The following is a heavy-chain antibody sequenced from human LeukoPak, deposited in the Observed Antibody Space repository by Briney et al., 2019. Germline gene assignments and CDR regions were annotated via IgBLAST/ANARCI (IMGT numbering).Heavy chain of an antibody. V-gene: IGHV3-23*01. CDR1: GFTFSSYA. CDR3: ASYDSSGYYSGLIDY. J-gene: IGHJ4*02. CDR2: ISGSGGST. Sequence: GGSLRLSCAASGFTFSSYAMSWVRQAPGKGLEGVSAISGSGGSTYYADSVKGRFTISRDNSKNTLYLQMNSLRAEDTAVYYCASYDSSGYYSGLIDYWGQGTLVTVSS. D-gene: IGHD3-22*01.